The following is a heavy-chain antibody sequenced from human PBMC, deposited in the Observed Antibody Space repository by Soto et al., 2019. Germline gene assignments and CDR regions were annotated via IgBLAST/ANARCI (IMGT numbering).Heavy chain of an antibody. Sequence: QLQLQASGPGLVKPSETLSLTCTVSGGSISSFINHYCSWIRLPPGKGLEWIGYISKSGSTSYNPALTSRVIISVDTSKNRCSLSLTSVTAADTAVYYCATQGCGILHGFVDVWGQGTTVTVSS. CDR2: ISKSGST. J-gene: IGHJ6*02. CDR1: GGSISSFINHY. V-gene: IGHV4-59*08. CDR3: ATQGCGILHGFVDV. D-gene: IGHD2-21*01.